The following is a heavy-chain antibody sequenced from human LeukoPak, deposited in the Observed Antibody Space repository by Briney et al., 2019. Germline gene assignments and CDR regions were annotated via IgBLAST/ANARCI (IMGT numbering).Heavy chain of an antibody. Sequence: PGGSLRLSCTASEFTVSRNYMPWVRQAPGKGLEWVSLIFSNGDTHYADSVKGRFTISRDTSKNAVSLQMNSLRVGDTAMYYCTRDQMNYWGQGTLVTVSS. CDR2: IFSNGDT. D-gene: IGHD5-24*01. V-gene: IGHV3-53*01. CDR1: EFTVSRNY. J-gene: IGHJ4*02. CDR3: TRDQMNY.